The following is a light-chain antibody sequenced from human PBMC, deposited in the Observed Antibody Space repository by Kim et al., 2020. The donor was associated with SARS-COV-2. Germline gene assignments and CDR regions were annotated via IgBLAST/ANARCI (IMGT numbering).Light chain of an antibody. Sequence: PGQTASITCAGDKLGDKYVSWYQQKPGQSPVMVIYQDTQRPSGIPARFSGSNSGNTATLTVSGTQAMDEAEYYCQAWDSTTGPWVFGGGTQLTVL. CDR1: KLGDKY. J-gene: IGLJ3*02. CDR3: QAWDSTTGPWV. CDR2: QDT. V-gene: IGLV3-1*01.